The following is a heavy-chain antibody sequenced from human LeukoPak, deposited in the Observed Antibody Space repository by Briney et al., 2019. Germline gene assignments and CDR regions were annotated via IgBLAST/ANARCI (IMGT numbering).Heavy chain of an antibody. CDR3: ARGVRIAVAGYIDC. D-gene: IGHD6-19*01. J-gene: IGHJ4*02. CDR1: GFTFSTYG. V-gene: IGHV3-23*01. Sequence: PGGSLRLSCAASGFTFSTYGMNWVRQAPGKGLEWVSAISGSGGTTYYADSLKGRFTISRDNSKNTLYLQMNSLRSDDTAVYYCARGVRIAVAGYIDCWGQGTLVTVSS. CDR2: ISGSGGTT.